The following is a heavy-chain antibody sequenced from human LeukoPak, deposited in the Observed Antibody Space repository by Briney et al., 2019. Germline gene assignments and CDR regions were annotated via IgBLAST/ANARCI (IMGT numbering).Heavy chain of an antibody. J-gene: IGHJ4*02. CDR3: ARDLGAYSYGYPSDY. Sequence: SETLSLTCTVSGYSISSGYYWGWIRQPPGKGLEWIGSIYHSGSTYYNPSLKSRVTISVDTSKNQFSLKLSSVTAADTAVYYCARDLGAYSYGYPSDYWGQGTLVTVSS. CDR2: IYHSGST. CDR1: GYSISSGYY. V-gene: IGHV4-38-2*02. D-gene: IGHD5-18*01.